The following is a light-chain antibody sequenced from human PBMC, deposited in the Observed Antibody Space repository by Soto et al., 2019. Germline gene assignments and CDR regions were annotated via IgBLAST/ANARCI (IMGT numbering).Light chain of an antibody. J-gene: IGKJ1*01. V-gene: IGKV3-11*01. CDR2: QTS. CDR3: HQRQSWRRT. CDR1: QCISTT. Sequence: EIVLTQSPATLSSFPGERATLSCRASQCISTTLAWYQHRPGQAPRLLIYQTSIRAAGIPARFSGSGSGTDFTLTISNLQPEDFALYYCHQRQSWRRTFGQGTRLDIK.